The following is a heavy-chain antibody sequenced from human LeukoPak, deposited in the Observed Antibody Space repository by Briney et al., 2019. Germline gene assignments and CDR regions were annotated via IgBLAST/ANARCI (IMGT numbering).Heavy chain of an antibody. CDR1: GFSFSSNY. D-gene: IGHD3-10*01. J-gene: IGHJ4*02. V-gene: IGHV3-66*01. Sequence: GGSLRLSCAGTGFSFSSNYFNWVRQAPGKGLEWVSVIYSDGRTFYADSVKARFTISRDNSKNTLYLQMNSLRAEDTAVYYCARASLYGSGSYYSDYWGQGTLVTVSS. CDR2: IYSDGRT. CDR3: ARASLYGSGSYYSDY.